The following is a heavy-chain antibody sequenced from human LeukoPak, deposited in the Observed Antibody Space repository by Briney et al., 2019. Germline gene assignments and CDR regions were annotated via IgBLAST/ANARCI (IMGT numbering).Heavy chain of an antibody. V-gene: IGHV3-30-3*01. D-gene: IGHD6-13*01. J-gene: IGHJ6*02. CDR2: ISYDGGSK. CDR1: GFTFSNYA. CDR3: ARDVAAAGTFFAGMDV. Sequence: GGSLRLSCAASGFTFSNYAIHWVRQAPGKGLEWVTVISYDGGSKFYADSVKGRFTISRDNSKNTPYLQMNSLRAEDTAVYYCARDVAAAGTFFAGMDVWGRGTTVTVSS.